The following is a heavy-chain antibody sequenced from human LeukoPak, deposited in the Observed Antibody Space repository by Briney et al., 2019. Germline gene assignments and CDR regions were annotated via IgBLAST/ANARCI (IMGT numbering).Heavy chain of an antibody. CDR2: ISAYNGNT. CDR3: ARGDAAMDPNFDY. V-gene: IGHV1-18*01. D-gene: IGHD5-18*01. CDR1: GGTFSSYA. Sequence: ASVKVSYKASGGTFSSYAISWVRQAPGQGLEWMGWISAYNGNTNYAQKLQGRVTMTTDTSTSTAYMELRSLRSDDTAVYYCARGDAAMDPNFDYWGQGTLVTVSS. J-gene: IGHJ4*02.